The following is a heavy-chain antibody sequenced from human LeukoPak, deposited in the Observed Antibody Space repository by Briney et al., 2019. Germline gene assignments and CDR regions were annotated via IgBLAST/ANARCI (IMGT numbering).Heavy chain of an antibody. D-gene: IGHD1-20*01. CDR3: ATLDNWKLI. Sequence: ASVKVSCKASGGTFSSYPINWVRQAPGQGLEWMGGIIPIFDTTNCAQKFQGKVTITADKSTGTAYVELSGLRSEDTAIYYCATLDNWKLIWGQGTLVTVSS. J-gene: IGHJ4*02. V-gene: IGHV1-69*06. CDR1: GGTFSSYP. CDR2: IIPIFDTT.